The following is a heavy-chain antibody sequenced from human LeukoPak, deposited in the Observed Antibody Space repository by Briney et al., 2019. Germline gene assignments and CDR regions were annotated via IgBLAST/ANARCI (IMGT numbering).Heavy chain of an antibody. J-gene: IGHJ4*02. D-gene: IGHD4-17*01. CDR2: ISWNSGSI. Sequence: GRSLRLSCAASGFTFDDYAMHWVRQAPGKGLEWVSGISWNSGSIGYADSVKGRFTISRDNAKNSLYLQMNSLRAEDTALYYCAKADQYGDYVTAFDYWGREPWSPSPQ. CDR1: GFTFDDYA. V-gene: IGHV3-9*01. CDR3: AKADQYGDYVTAFDY.